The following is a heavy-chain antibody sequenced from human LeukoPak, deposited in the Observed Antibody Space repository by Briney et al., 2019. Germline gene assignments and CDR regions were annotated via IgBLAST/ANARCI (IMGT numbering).Heavy chain of an antibody. CDR1: GGSFSGYY. CDR2: IIHSGSA. Sequence: SETLSLTCAVYGGSFSGYYWSWVRQPPGKGLEWIGEIIHSGSANYNPSLKSRVPISVDTSNYQFSLRLTSVTAADTAVYYCARGIPGRSIDYWGQGTLVTVSS. V-gene: IGHV4-34*12. J-gene: IGHJ4*02. CDR3: ARGIPGRSIDY. D-gene: IGHD6-13*01.